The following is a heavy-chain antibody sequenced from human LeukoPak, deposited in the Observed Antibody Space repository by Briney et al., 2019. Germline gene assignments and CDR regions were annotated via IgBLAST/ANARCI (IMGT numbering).Heavy chain of an antibody. V-gene: IGHV4-59*01. CDR3: ASYDSSGYWAFDI. J-gene: IGHJ3*02. D-gene: IGHD3-22*01. Sequence: SETLSLTCTASGGSISSYYWSWIRQPPGKGLEWIGYIYYSGSTNYNPSLKSRVTISVDTSKNQFSLKLSSVTAADTAVYYCASYDSSGYWAFDIWGQGTMVTVSS. CDR1: GGSISSYY. CDR2: IYYSGST.